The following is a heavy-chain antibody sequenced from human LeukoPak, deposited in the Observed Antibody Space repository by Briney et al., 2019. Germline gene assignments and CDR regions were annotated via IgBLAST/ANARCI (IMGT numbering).Heavy chain of an antibody. CDR2: IIPIFGTA. J-gene: IGHJ4*02. CDR1: GGTFSSYA. CDR3: ARDGYYYDSSGYYFDY. V-gene: IGHV1-69*01. D-gene: IGHD3-22*01. Sequence: SVKVSCKASGGTFSSYAISWVRQAPGQGLEWMGGIIPIFGTANYAQKFQGRVTITADESTSTAYMELSSLRSEDTAVYYCARDGYYYDSSGYYFDYWGQVTLVTVSS.